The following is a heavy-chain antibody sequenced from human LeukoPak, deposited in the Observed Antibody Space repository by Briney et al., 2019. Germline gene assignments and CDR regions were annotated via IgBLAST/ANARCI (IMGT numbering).Heavy chain of an antibody. Sequence: SETLSLTCAVSGGSISSNNWWGWVRQPPGKGLEWIGEIYHSGSPNYNPSLKSRVTISVDTSKNQFPLKLSSVTAADTAVYYCARRGGGSPRAFDIWGQGTMVTVSS. CDR3: ARRGGGSPRAFDI. D-gene: IGHD3-16*01. CDR1: GGSISSNNW. V-gene: IGHV4-4*02. CDR2: IYHSGSP. J-gene: IGHJ3*02.